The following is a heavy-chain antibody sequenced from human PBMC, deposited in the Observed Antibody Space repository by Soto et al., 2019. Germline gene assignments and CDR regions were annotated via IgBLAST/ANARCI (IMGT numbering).Heavy chain of an antibody. Sequence: VQLVESGGGVVQPGRSLRLSCAASGFTFSSYGMHWVRLAPGKGLEWVAVISYDGSNKYYADSVKGRFTISRDNSKNTLYLQMHSLRAEDTAVYYCAKALWFGELSFDYWGQGTLVTISS. CDR2: ISYDGSNK. D-gene: IGHD3-10*01. CDR3: AKALWFGELSFDY. V-gene: IGHV3-30*18. CDR1: GFTFSSYG. J-gene: IGHJ4*02.